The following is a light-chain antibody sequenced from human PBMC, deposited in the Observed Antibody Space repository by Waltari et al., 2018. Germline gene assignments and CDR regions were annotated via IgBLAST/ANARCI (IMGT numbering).Light chain of an antibody. CDR1: QSISTN. Sequence: IVMTQSPASLSVSPGERATLSCKTSQSISTNLAWYQQKPGQAPRLLIYAASTRATGFAARFSGSGSGIEFTLTISSLQSEDFAIYYCQQYIDWPPGTFGQGTRVEIK. CDR2: AAS. CDR3: QQYIDWPPGT. V-gene: IGKV3-15*01. J-gene: IGKJ1*01.